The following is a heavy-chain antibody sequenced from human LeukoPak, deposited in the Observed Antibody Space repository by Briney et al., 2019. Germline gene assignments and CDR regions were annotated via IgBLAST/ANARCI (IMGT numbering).Heavy chain of an antibody. J-gene: IGHJ3*02. V-gene: IGHV3-21*01. Sequence: PGGSLRLSCAASGFTFSSYSMNWVRQAPGKGLEWVSSIDDSSSYVYYADSLKGRFTISRDNAKNSLYLQMNSLRAEDTAVYYCARDGGYSGSDFLDAFDIWSQGTMVTVSS. CDR1: GFTFSSYS. CDR3: ARDGGYSGSDFLDAFDI. D-gene: IGHD5-12*01. CDR2: IDDSSSYV.